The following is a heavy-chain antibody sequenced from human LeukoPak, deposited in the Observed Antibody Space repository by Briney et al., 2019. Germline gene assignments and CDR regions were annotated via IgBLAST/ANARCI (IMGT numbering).Heavy chain of an antibody. Sequence: GGSLRLSCAASGLTFSSYWMHWVRQAPGKGLVWVSRINTDGSTTNYADSVKGRFTIPRDNAKDTLYLQMNSLRAEDTAVYYCAGDDSSGYFFDFWGQGTLVTVFS. CDR2: INTDGSTT. V-gene: IGHV3-74*01. D-gene: IGHD3-22*01. CDR3: AGDDSSGYFFDF. J-gene: IGHJ4*02. CDR1: GLTFSSYW.